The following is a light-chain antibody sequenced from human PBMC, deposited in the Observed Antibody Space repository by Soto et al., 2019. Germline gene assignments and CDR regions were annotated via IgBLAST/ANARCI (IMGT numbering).Light chain of an antibody. CDR3: QQYNSYSVT. CDR2: DAS. J-gene: IGKJ5*01. Sequence: DIQMTQSPSSLSASVGDRVTITCRASQSISSYLNWYQQKPGKAPKLLIYDASSLESGVPSRFSGSGSGTEFTLTISRLQPDDFATYYCQQYNSYSVTFGQGTRLEIK. CDR1: QSISSY. V-gene: IGKV1-5*01.